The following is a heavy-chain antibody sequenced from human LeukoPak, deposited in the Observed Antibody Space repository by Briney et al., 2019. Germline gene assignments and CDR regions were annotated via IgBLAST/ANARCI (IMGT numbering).Heavy chain of an antibody. CDR3: ARDGSTRSYYDY. CDR2: INPNSGGT. J-gene: IGHJ4*02. CDR1: GYTFTGYY. Sequence: ASVKVSCKASGYTFTGYYMHWVRQAPGQGLEWMGWINPNSGGTNYAQKFQGRVTMTRDTSISTAYMELSRPRSDDTAVYYCARDGSTRSYYDYWGQGTLVTVSS. V-gene: IGHV1-2*02.